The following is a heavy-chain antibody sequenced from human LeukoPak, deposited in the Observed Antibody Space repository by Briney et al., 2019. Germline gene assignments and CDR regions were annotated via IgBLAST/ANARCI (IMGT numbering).Heavy chain of an antibody. CDR3: ASMWEGVY. J-gene: IGHJ4*02. CDR1: GLTFRNYW. V-gene: IGHV3-7*01. Sequence: GESLRLSCAPSGLTFRNYWTSWVRQAPGKVLEWVATIKQDGTERYYGDSVEGRFTISRDNAQRSLCLQMDCLGGEDAAIFFCASMWEGVYWGQGTLVTVSS. CDR2: IKQDGTER. D-gene: IGHD1-26*01.